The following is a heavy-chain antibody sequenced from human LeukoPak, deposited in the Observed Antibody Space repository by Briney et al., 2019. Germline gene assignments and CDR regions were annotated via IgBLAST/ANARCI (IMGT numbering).Heavy chain of an antibody. CDR1: GFTFSSYG. V-gene: IGHV3-33*01. D-gene: IGHD6-6*01. CDR2: IWYDGSNK. CDR3: ARDELPYSSSPPLFDY. J-gene: IGHJ4*02. Sequence: GGSLRLSCAASGFTFSSYGMHWVRQAPGKGMEWVAVIWYDGSNKYYADSVKGRFTISRDNSKNTLYLQMNSLRAEDTAVYYCARDELPYSSSPPLFDYWGQGTLVTVSS.